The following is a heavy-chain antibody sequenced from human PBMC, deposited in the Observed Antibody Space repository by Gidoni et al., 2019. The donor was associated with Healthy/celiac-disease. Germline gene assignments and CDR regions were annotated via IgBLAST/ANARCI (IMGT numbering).Heavy chain of an antibody. CDR1: GGSISSSSYY. J-gene: IGHJ4*02. CDR2: IYYSGST. V-gene: IGHV4-39*01. Sequence: QLQLQESGPGLVKPSETLYLTCTVSGGSISSSSYYWGWIRQPPGKGLEWIGSIYYSGSTYYTPSLKSRFTISVDTSKNQFSLKLSSVTAADTAVYYCARGPDPYYFDYWGQGTLVTVSS. CDR3: ARGPDPYYFDY.